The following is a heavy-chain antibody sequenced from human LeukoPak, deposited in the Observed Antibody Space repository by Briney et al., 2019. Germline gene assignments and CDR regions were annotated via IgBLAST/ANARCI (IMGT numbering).Heavy chain of an antibody. D-gene: IGHD3-22*01. J-gene: IGHJ3*02. Sequence: ASVKVSCKASGGTFSSYAISWVRRAPGQGLEWMGGIIPIFGTANYAQKFQGRVTITTDESTSTAYMELSSLRSEDTAVYYCARSLAPMIVVAQEAFDIWGQGTMVTVSS. CDR1: GGTFSSYA. CDR2: IIPIFGTA. V-gene: IGHV1-69*05. CDR3: ARSLAPMIVVAQEAFDI.